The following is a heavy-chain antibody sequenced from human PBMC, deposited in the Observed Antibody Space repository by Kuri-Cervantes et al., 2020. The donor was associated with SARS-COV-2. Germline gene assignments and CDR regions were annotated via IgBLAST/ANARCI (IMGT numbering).Heavy chain of an antibody. Sequence: ASVKVSCKASGYTFTSYDINWVRQATGQGLEWMGWMNPNSGNTGYAQKFQGRVIMTRNTSVSTAYMELSSLRSEDMAVYYCASGKMGWAYFDYWGQGTLVTVSS. D-gene: IGHD2-21*01. CDR2: MNPNSGNT. J-gene: IGHJ4*02. CDR3: ASGKMGWAYFDY. CDR1: GYTFTSYD. V-gene: IGHV1-8*02.